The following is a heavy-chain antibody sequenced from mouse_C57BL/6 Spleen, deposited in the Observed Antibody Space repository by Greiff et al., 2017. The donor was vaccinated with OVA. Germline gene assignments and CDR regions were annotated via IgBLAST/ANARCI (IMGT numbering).Heavy chain of an antibody. Sequence: VQLQQSGAELVRPGTSVKLSCKASGYTFTSYWMHWVKQRPGQGLEWIGVIDPSDSYTNYNQKFKGKATLTVDTSSSTAYMQLSSLTSEDSSVYYCSRSNRDVKDLDYWGQGTSVTVSS. J-gene: IGHJ4*01. D-gene: IGHD4-1*01. CDR3: SRSNRDVKDLDY. CDR2: IDPSDSYT. V-gene: IGHV1-59*01. CDR1: GYTFTSYW.